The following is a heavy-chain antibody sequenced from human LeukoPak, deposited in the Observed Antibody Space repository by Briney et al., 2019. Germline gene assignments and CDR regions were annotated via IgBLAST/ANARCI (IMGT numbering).Heavy chain of an antibody. CDR3: AKDPNLGYCSGGSCSYPYYFDY. CDR1: GFTFSSYA. CDR2: ISGSGGST. Sequence: PGGSLRLSCAASGFTFSSYAMSWVRQAPGKGLEWVSAISGSGGSTYYADSVKGRFTISRDNSKNTLYLQMNSLRAEDTAVYYCAKDPNLGYCSGGSCSYPYYFDYWGQGTLVTVSS. J-gene: IGHJ4*02. V-gene: IGHV3-23*01. D-gene: IGHD2-15*01.